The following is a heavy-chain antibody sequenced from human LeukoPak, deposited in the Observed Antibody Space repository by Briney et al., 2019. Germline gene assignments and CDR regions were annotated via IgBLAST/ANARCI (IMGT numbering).Heavy chain of an antibody. CDR1: GFTLSSYA. J-gene: IGHJ4*02. D-gene: IGHD6-13*01. CDR2: ICASGGST. V-gene: IGHV3-23*01. CDR3: AKAISSSCGIGGY. Sequence: GGSLRLSCAASGFTLSSYAMSWVRQAPGKWLEWVSAICASGGSTYYADSVKGRFTISRDTSKNTLYLQMNSLRAEDTAVYYCAKAISSSCGIGGYWGQGTLVTVSS.